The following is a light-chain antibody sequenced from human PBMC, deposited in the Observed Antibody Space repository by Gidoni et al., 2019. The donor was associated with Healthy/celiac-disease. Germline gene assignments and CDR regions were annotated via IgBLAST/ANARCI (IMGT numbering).Light chain of an antibody. Sequence: DIQLTQSPSTLSASVGDRVTITCRASQSISSWLAWYQQKPGKAPKLLIYKASSLESGVPSRFSGSGSGTEFTLTISSLQPDDFATYYCRQYNSYSGSFGQGTKLEIK. J-gene: IGKJ2*03. V-gene: IGKV1-5*03. CDR3: RQYNSYSGS. CDR1: QSISSW. CDR2: KAS.